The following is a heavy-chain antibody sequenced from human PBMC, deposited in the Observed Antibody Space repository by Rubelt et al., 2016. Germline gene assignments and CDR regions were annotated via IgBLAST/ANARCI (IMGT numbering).Heavy chain of an antibody. CDR2: IGTAGDT. CDR3: ARGHSSSHERTDWYFDL. V-gene: IGHV3-13*01. Sequence: QATGKGLEWVSAIGTAGDTYYPGSVKGRFTISRENVKNSLYLQMNSLRAGDTAVYYCARGHSSSHERTDWYFDLWGRGTLVTVSS. D-gene: IGHD6-6*01. J-gene: IGHJ2*01.